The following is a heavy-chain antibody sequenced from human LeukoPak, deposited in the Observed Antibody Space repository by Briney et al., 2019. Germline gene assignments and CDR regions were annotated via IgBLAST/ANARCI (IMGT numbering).Heavy chain of an antibody. CDR2: IYYSGST. CDR1: GGSISSGCYY. Sequence: SQTLSLTCTVSGGSISSGCYYWSWIRQHPGKGLEWIGYIYYSGSTYYNPSLKSRVTISVDTSKNQFSLKLSSVTAADTAVYYCARVSIMIVVVLDIWGQGTMVTVSS. J-gene: IGHJ3*02. V-gene: IGHV4-31*03. D-gene: IGHD3-22*01. CDR3: ARVSIMIVVVLDI.